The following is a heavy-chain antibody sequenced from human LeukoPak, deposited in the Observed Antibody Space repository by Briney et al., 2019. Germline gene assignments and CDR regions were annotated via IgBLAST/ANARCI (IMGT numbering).Heavy chain of an antibody. V-gene: IGHV4-30-4*01. CDR2: ISYSGST. CDR3: VRHGARDLAAWFDC. CDR1: GGSVSSGDYY. Sequence: PSQTLSLTCTVSGGSVSSGDYYWSWIRQPPGKGLEWIGYISYSGSTYYNPSLKSRVAISADTSKNQFSLKLSSVTAADTAVYYCVRHGARDLAAWFDCWGQGTLVTVSS. D-gene: IGHD6-13*01. J-gene: IGHJ4*02.